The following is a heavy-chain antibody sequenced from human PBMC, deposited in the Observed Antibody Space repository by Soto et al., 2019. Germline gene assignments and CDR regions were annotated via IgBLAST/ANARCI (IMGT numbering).Heavy chain of an antibody. CDR1: GFTFGDYA. V-gene: IGHV3-49*03. J-gene: IGHJ6*02. D-gene: IGHD3-3*01. Sequence: GGSLRLSCTASGFTFGDYAMSWFRQAPGKGLEWVGFIRSKAYGGTTEYAASVKGRFTISRDDSKSIAYLQMNSLKTEDTAVYYRTRCSDEFWSGYSNYYYYGMDVWGQGTTVTVSS. CDR3: TRCSDEFWSGYSNYYYYGMDV. CDR2: IRSKAYGGTT.